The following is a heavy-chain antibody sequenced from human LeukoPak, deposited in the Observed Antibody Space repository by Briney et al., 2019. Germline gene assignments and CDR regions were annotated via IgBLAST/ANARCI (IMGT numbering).Heavy chain of an antibody. CDR1: GGSFSGYY. CDR3: ARGRRYYYDSSGYFF. D-gene: IGHD3-22*01. CDR2: INHSGST. V-gene: IGHV4-34*01. Sequence: SETLSLTCAVYGGSFSGYYWSWIRQPPGKGLEWIGEINHSGSTNYNPSLKSRVTISVDTSKYQFSLKLSSVTAADTAVYYCARGRRYYYDSSGYFFWGQGTLVTVSS. J-gene: IGHJ4*02.